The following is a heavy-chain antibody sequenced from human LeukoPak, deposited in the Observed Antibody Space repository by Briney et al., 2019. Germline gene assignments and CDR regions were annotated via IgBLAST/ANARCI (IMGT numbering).Heavy chain of an antibody. V-gene: IGHV4-59*01. D-gene: IGHD3-16*01. CDR2: IYYSGST. J-gene: IGHJ6*03. CDR1: GGSISSYY. CDR3: ARETSQKGAHYMDV. Sequence: PSETLSLTCTVSGGSISSYYWSWIRQPPGKGLEWIGYIYYSGSTNYNPSLRSRVTISVDTSKNQFSLKLSSVTAADTAVYYCARETSQKGAHYMDVWGKGTTITISS.